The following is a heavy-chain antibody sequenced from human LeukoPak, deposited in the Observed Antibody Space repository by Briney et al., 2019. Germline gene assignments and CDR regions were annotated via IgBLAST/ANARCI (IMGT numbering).Heavy chain of an antibody. J-gene: IGHJ4*02. D-gene: IGHD6-25*01. V-gene: IGHV3-30*03. Sequence: PGRSLRLSCAASGFTFSSYGMHWVRQAPGKGLEWVAVISYDGSNKYYADSVKGRFTISRDNAKNSLYLQMNSLRAEDTAVYYCARHNSSAYDYWGQGTLVTVSS. CDR3: ARHNSSAYDY. CDR2: ISYDGSNK. CDR1: GFTFSSYG.